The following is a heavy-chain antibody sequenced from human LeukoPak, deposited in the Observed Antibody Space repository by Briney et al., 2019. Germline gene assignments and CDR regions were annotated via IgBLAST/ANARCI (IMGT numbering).Heavy chain of an antibody. CDR3: AKALYSGSWYGDY. Sequence: PGRSLRLSCAASGFTFSSYGMHWVRQAPGKGLECVAIISYDGGNKYYADSVQGRFTISRDNSKNTLYLQMNSLRTEDTAVYYCAKALYSGSWYGDYWGQGTLVTVSS. CDR2: ISYDGGNK. D-gene: IGHD6-13*01. J-gene: IGHJ4*02. V-gene: IGHV3-30*18. CDR1: GFTFSSYG.